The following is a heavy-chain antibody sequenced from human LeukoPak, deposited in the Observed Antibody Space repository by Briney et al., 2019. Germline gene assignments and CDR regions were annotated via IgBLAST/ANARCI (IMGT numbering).Heavy chain of an antibody. CDR3: ARDVVVPAAMNYFFYYYMDV. J-gene: IGHJ6*03. V-gene: IGHV3-20*04. CDR1: GFAFDDYG. CDR2: INWNGGST. Sequence: GGSLRLSCAASGFAFDDYGMSWVRQAPGKGLKWVSGINWNGGSTGYADSVKGRFIISRDNAQNSLYLQMNSLRAEDSALYYCARDVVVPAAMNYFFYYYMDVWGKGTTVTVS. D-gene: IGHD2-2*01.